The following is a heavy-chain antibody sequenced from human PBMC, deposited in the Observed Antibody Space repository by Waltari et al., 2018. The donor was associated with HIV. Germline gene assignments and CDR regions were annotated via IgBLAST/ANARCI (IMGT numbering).Heavy chain of an antibody. Sequence: QLQLQESGPGLAKPSETLSLTCTVSVGSVTNYYWSWIRQPPGKGLEWIGYLYHSGSTNYNPSLKSRVTTSVETSKYRFSLDLTSVTAADTAVYYCARHSGSMGGSFDVWGQGTMVTVSS. CDR3: ARHSGSMGGSFDV. V-gene: IGHV4-59*08. D-gene: IGHD3-10*01. CDR1: VGSVTNYY. CDR2: LYHSGST. J-gene: IGHJ3*01.